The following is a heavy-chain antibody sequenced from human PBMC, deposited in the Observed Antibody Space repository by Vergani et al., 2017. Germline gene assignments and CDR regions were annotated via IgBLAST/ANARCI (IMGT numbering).Heavy chain of an antibody. V-gene: IGHV4-59*01. CDR2: IYYSGST. J-gene: IGHJ4*02. CDR1: GGSFSSYY. CDR3: ARGWVAAAY. Sequence: QLQMPESGPGLVKPSETLSLPCAVHGGSFSSYYWSWIRQPPGKGVEWIGYIYYSGSTNYNPSLKRRVTISVDTSKNQFSLKLSSVTAADTAVYYCARGWVAAAYWGQGTLVTVSS. D-gene: IGHD6-13*01.